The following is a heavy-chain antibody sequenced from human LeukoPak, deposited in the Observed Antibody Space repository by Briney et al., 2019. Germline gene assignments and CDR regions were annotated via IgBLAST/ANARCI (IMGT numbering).Heavy chain of an antibody. D-gene: IGHD5-18*01. CDR1: GFTFRSYS. Sequence: GGSVRLSCAASGFTFRSYSMNWVRQAPGKGREWVSSISSSSSYIYYADSVKGRFTISRDNAKNSLYLQMNSLRAEDTAVYYCAREATAMDYWIDPWRQGTLVTVSS. CDR3: AREATAMDYWIDP. J-gene: IGHJ5*02. CDR2: ISSSSSYI. V-gene: IGHV3-21*01.